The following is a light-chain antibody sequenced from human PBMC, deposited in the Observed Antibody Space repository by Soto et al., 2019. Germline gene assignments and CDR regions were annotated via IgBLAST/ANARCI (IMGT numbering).Light chain of an antibody. CDR2: GNN. CDR3: QSYDRSLRVV. CDR1: SSNIGAGFG. V-gene: IGLV1-40*01. Sequence: QSVLTQPPSVSGAAGQRVTISCTGSSSNIGAGFGVHWYQQLPGTAPKLLIYGNNNRPSGVPDRFSGSKSGTSASLAITGLQAEDEAAYYCQSYDRSLRVVFGGGTKVTVL. J-gene: IGLJ2*01.